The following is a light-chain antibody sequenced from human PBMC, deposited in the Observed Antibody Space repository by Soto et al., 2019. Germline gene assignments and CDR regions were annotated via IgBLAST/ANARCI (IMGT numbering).Light chain of an antibody. CDR2: GSY. V-gene: IGKV3-20*01. Sequence: IVLTQAPATLPLSPGEGATLSCRASQNVSDKFLAWDQQIPGQAPRLLIFGSYSRPTGIPDRFSGSRSGTDFTPTITRLVPKEFAVYYCQHYGVSPPITFGQGTRV. J-gene: IGKJ2*01. CDR3: QHYGVSPPIT. CDR1: QNVSDKF.